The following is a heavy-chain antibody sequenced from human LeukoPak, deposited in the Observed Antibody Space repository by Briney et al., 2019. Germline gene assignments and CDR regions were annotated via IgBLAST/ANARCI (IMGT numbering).Heavy chain of an antibody. D-gene: IGHD6-19*01. V-gene: IGHV3-23*01. CDR2: ISGSGGST. CDR3: AKDLIAVAGTALDY. CDR1: GFTFSSYA. Sequence: GGSLRLSCAASGFTFSSYAMSGVRQAPGKGLEWVSAISGSGGSTYYADSVKGRFTISRDNSKNTLYLQMNSLRAEDTAVYYCAKDLIAVAGTALDYWGQGTRVTVSS. J-gene: IGHJ4*02.